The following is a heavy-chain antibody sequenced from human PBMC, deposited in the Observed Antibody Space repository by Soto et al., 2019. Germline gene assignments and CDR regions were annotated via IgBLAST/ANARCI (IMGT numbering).Heavy chain of an antibody. CDR2: ILPTFGTA. CDR3: ARGHEYGGNSDAFDI. Sequence: QVQLVQSGAEVKKPGSSVKVSCKASGGTFSTSSINWVRQGPGQRPEWMGGILPTFGTADYAQKFQGRVTSTPDISTNRADMDLRSLLSEDTAVYYCARGHEYGGNSDAFDICGQGAVVTVSS. J-gene: IGHJ3*02. CDR1: GGTFSTSS. D-gene: IGHD4-17*01. V-gene: IGHV1-69*14.